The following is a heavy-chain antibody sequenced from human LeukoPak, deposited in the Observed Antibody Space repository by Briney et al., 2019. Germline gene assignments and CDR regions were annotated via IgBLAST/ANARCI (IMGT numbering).Heavy chain of an antibody. CDR2: IIPIFGTA. Sequence: GASVKVSCKASGGTFSSYAISWVRQAPGQGLEWMGGIIPIFGTANYAQKFQGRVTITADESTSTAYMELSSLRAEDTAVYYCARGGSGGSGYSGDYYYYMDVWGKGTTVTISS. CDR1: GGTFSSYA. J-gene: IGHJ6*03. D-gene: IGHD2-15*01. V-gene: IGHV1-69*13. CDR3: ARGGSGGSGYSGDYYYYMDV.